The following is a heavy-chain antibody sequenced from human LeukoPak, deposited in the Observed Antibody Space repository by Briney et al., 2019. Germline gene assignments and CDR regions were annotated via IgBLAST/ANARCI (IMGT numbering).Heavy chain of an antibody. CDR3: ANLLSDATIYDF. V-gene: IGHV3-7*01. Sequence: GGSLRLSCAASGFTFSKFWVSWGRQAPGKGLEWVASIDQDASTIRYVDSVRGRFTISRDTAKNSLFLQMDSLRVEDTAFYYCANLLSDATIYDFWGHGVLVTVSS. D-gene: IGHD5-24*01. J-gene: IGHJ4*01. CDR2: IDQDASTI. CDR1: GFTFSKFW.